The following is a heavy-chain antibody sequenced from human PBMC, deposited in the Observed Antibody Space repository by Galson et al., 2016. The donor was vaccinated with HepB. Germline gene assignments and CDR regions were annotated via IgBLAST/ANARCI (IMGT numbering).Heavy chain of an antibody. V-gene: IGHV4-31*03. CDR3: ASGFEQQFVRSIYLDY. CDR1: GGSISSGGYY. D-gene: IGHD6-13*01. J-gene: IGHJ4*02. Sequence: TLSLTCTVSGGSISSGGYYWSWIRQHPGKGLEWIGYIYYIGSTYYNPSLKSRVSISFDTSKNQFSLKLSSVTAADTAVYYCASGFEQQFVRSIYLDYWGQGTLVTVSS. CDR2: IYYIGST.